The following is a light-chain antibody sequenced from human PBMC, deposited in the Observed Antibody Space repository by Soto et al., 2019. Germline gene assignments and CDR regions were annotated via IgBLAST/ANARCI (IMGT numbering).Light chain of an antibody. CDR3: QHYDNWPFT. CDR1: QRVTSSY. CDR2: GAS. J-gene: IGKJ2*01. V-gene: IGKV3-15*01. Sequence: EIVLTQSPGTLSLSPGERATLSCRASQRVTSSYLAWYQQKPGQPPRLLIYGASTRATGIPARFSGSGSGTEFTLTISSLQSEDFAIYYCQHYDNWPFTFGQGTK.